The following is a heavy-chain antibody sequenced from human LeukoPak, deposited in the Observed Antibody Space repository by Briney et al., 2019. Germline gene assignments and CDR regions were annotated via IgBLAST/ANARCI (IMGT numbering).Heavy chain of an antibody. V-gene: IGHV3-73*01. J-gene: IGHJ4*02. Sequence: GGSLRLSCAASGFTFSGSAMHWIRQASGKGLEWVGRIRSKANSYATAYAASVKGRFTISRDDSKNTAYLQMNSLKTEDTAVYYCTRRQTDDSSGYYGYWGQGTLVTVSS. D-gene: IGHD3-22*01. CDR3: TRRQTDDSSGYYGY. CDR2: IRSKANSYAT. CDR1: GFTFSGSA.